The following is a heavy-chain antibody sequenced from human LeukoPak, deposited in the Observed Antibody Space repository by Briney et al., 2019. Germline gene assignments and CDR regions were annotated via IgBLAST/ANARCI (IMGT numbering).Heavy chain of an antibody. Sequence: GGSLRLSCAASVFTFSNYAFHGVRQAPGKGLEWVAIISYDETNKFFGNSVKGRFTISRDNSKNTLYLQMNRLRVEDTAVYYCAREGAITGNAFDVWGHGRLVTVSS. J-gene: IGHJ3*01. CDR2: ISYDETNK. D-gene: IGHD4/OR15-4a*01. V-gene: IGHV3-30*04. CDR3: AREGAITGNAFDV. CDR1: VFTFSNYA.